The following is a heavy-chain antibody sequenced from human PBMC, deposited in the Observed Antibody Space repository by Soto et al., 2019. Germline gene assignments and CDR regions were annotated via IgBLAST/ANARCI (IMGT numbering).Heavy chain of an antibody. Sequence: QVQLVQSGAEVKKPGASVKVSCKASGYTFTSYYMHWVRQAPGQGLVWMGIINPSGGSTSYAQEFQGRDNITRDTSTRTVYMDLSSLRSEDTAVYYCASLGVGRLEQQLGWGQGSLVTVSS. V-gene: IGHV1-46*03. J-gene: IGHJ4*02. CDR1: GYTFTSYY. CDR3: ASLGVGRLEQQLG. D-gene: IGHD6-13*01. CDR2: INPSGGST.